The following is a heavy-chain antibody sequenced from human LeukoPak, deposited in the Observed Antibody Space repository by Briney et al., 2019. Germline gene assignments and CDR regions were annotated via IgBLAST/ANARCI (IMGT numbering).Heavy chain of an antibody. CDR1: GGTFSSYA. J-gene: IGHJ3*02. Sequence: SVKVSCKASGGTFSSYAISWVRQAPGQGLEWMGRIIPIFGTANYAQKLQGRVTITTDESTSTAYMELSSLRSEDTAVYYCARSTYGDYVHDAFDIWGQGTMVTVSS. V-gene: IGHV1-69*05. D-gene: IGHD4-17*01. CDR3: ARSTYGDYVHDAFDI. CDR2: IIPIFGTA.